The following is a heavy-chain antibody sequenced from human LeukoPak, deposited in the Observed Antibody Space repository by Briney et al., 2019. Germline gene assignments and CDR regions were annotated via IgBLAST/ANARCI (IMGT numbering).Heavy chain of an antibody. J-gene: IGHJ3*02. V-gene: IGHV3-48*03. D-gene: IGHD1/OR15-1a*01. CDR1: GFTFSSYE. CDR2: ISSSASTR. CDR3: ARENTEDAFDI. Sequence: PVGSLRLSCAASGFTFSSYEMNWVRQAPGKGLEWVSYISSSASTRNYADSVKGRFTISRDNAKNSLYLQMSSLRAEDTAVYYCARENTEDAFDIWGQGTMVIVSS.